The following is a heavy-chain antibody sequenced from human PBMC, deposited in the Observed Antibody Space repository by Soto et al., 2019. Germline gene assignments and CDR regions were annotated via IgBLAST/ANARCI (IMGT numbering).Heavy chain of an antibody. Sequence: GGSLRLSCAASGFSFSSYGMHWVRQTPGKGLEWITIIWFDGSNRFYADSVKGRFTISRDNSKNTLYLQMNSLRAEDTAVYYCARDSSWLRQYFYGMDLWGQGTTVTVSS. J-gene: IGHJ6*02. V-gene: IGHV3-33*01. D-gene: IGHD5-12*01. CDR2: IWFDGSNR. CDR1: GFSFSSYG. CDR3: ARDSSWLRQYFYGMDL.